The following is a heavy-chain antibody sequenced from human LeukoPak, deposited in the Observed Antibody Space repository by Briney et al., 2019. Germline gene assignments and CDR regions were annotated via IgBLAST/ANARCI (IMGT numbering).Heavy chain of an antibody. V-gene: IGHV1-2*02. CDR3: ARDGYDYAGGSVY. D-gene: IGHD4/OR15-4a*01. J-gene: IGHJ4*02. Sequence: ASVKVSCKASGYTFSDCYVHWVRQAPGQGLEWMGWINPHSGGTNYAQKFQGRVPMIRDTSISTAYMELSTLRSDDTAVYYCARDGYDYAGGSVYWGQGTLVTVSS. CDR1: GYTFSDCY. CDR2: INPHSGGT.